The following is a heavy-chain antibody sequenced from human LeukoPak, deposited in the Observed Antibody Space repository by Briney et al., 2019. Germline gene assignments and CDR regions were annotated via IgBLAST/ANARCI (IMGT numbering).Heavy chain of an antibody. V-gene: IGHV3-9*01. CDR3: AKDRDYGELFRGFDP. CDR2: ISWNSGII. Sequence: GGSLRLSCAASGFTFSSYAMSWVRQAPGKGLEWVSGISWNSGIIGYADSVKGRFTISRDNAKNSLYLQMSSLRAEDTALYYCAKDRDYGELFRGFDPWGQGTLVTVSS. CDR1: GFTFSSYA. D-gene: IGHD4-17*01. J-gene: IGHJ5*02.